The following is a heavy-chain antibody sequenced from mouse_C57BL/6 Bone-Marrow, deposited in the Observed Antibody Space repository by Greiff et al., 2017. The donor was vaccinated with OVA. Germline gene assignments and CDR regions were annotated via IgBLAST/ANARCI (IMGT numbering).Heavy chain of an antibody. CDR1: GFSLSTSGMG. J-gene: IGHJ3*01. CDR2: IYWDDDK. D-gene: IGHD1-1*01. V-gene: IGHV8-12*01. CDR3: ARGDYYGSSSFAY. Sequence: VKLMESGPGILQSSQTLSLTCSFSGFSLSTSGMGVSWIRQPSGKGLEWLAHIYWDDDKRYNPSLKSRLTISKDTSRNQVFLKITSVDTADTATYYCARGDYYGSSSFAYWGQGTLVTVSA.